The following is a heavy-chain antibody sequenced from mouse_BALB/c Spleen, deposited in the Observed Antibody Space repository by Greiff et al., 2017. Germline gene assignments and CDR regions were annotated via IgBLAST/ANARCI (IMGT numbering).Heavy chain of an antibody. CDR3: ARSLTTATGYFDV. CDR1: GYTFTSYW. D-gene: IGHD1-2*01. Sequence: DLVKPGASVKLSCKASGYTFTSYWINWINQRPGQGLEWIGRIAPGSGSTYYNEMFKGKATLTVDTSSSTAYIQLSSLSSEDSAVYFCARSLTTATGYFDVWGAGTTVTVSS. CDR2: IAPGSGST. V-gene: IGHV1S41*01. J-gene: IGHJ1*01.